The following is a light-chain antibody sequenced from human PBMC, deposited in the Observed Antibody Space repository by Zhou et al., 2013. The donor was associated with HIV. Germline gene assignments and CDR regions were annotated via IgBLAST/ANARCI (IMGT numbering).Light chain of an antibody. J-gene: IGKJ1*01. CDR1: QSVADY. CDR2: GAS. CDR3: QQYGSSLPT. V-gene: IGKV3-20*01. Sequence: EIVMTQSPATLSVSPGERATLSCRASQSVADYLAWYQQRPGQAPGLLIYGASSRATGIPDRFSGSGSGTDFTLTISRLEPEDFAVYYCQQYGSSLPTFGQGTKVEIK.